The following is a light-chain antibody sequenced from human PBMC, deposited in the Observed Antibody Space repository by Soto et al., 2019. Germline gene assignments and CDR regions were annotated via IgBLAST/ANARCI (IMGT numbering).Light chain of an antibody. J-gene: IGLJ2*01. Sequence: QSALTQPASVSGSPGQSITISCTGTSSDIGAYNYVSWYQQHPGKAPELMIYDVSNRPSGVSNRFSGSKSGNTASLTISGLQAEDEADYYCSSYTSSSTLVFVGGTKLTVL. V-gene: IGLV2-14*01. CDR1: SSDIGAYNY. CDR3: SSYTSSSTLV. CDR2: DVS.